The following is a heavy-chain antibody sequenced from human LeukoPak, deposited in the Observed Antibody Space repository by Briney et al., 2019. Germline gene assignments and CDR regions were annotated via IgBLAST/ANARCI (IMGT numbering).Heavy chain of an antibody. J-gene: IGHJ6*02. V-gene: IGHV3-74*01. Sequence: TGGSLRLSCAASGFPFSSYWMHWVRQVPGKGLLWVSRINSDGSATIYADSVRGRFTISRDNAKNTLYLQMSGLRVEDTAVYHCASDSPYYGMDVWGQGTTLTVSS. CDR2: INSDGSAT. CDR1: GFPFSSYW. CDR3: ASDSPYYGMDV.